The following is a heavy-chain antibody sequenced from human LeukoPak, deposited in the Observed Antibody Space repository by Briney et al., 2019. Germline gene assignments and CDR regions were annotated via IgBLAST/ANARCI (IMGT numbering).Heavy chain of an antibody. J-gene: IGHJ4*02. V-gene: IGHV4-34*01. CDR2: INHSGST. CDR1: GGSFSGYY. D-gene: IGHD3-22*01. Sequence: SETLSLTCAVYGGSFSGYYWSWIRQPPGKGLEWIGEINHSGSTYYNPSLKSRVTISVDTSKNQFSLKLSSVTAADTAVYYCARDPNHRNYYDSSRGFDYWGQGTLVTVSS. CDR3: ARDPNHRNYYDSSRGFDY.